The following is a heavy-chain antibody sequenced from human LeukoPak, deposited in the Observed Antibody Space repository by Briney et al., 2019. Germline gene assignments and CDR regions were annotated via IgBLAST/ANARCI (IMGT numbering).Heavy chain of an antibody. CDR2: INHSGST. CDR1: GGSFSGYY. CDR3: ARGHITMVRGVIIYDAFDI. D-gene: IGHD3-10*01. J-gene: IGHJ3*02. Sequence: SETLSLTCAVYGGSFSGYYWSWIRQPPGKGLEWIGEINHSGSTYYNPSLKSRVTISVDRSKNHFSLKLSSVTAADTAVYYCARGHITMVRGVIIYDAFDIWGQGTMVTVSS. V-gene: IGHV4-34*01.